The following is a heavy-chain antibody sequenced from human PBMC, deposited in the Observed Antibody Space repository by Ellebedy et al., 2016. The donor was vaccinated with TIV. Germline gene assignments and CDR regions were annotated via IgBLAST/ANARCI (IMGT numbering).Heavy chain of an antibody. Sequence: GESLKISCKGSGYSFISYWIGRVRQMPGKGLEWMGYIYPGDSYTRYSPSFQGQVTISVDKSISTAYLQWSSLKASDTAIYYCARGDRGSGWYWDKWGQGTLVTVSS. V-gene: IGHV5-51*01. CDR2: IYPGDSYT. CDR1: GYSFISYW. CDR3: ARGDRGSGWYWDK. J-gene: IGHJ4*02. D-gene: IGHD6-19*01.